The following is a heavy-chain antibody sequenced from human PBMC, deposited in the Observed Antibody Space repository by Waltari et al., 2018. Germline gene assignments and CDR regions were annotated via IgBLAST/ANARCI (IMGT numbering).Heavy chain of an antibody. J-gene: IGHJ5*02. Sequence: QLQLQESGPGLMKPSETLSLTCTVSGGSISRRSYYWGWIRQSPGKGLEWIASIYYTGTTYYNPTLESPVTISGDTSKNQFSLRLSSVTAADTAVYYCARHWKRNGYRFDPWGQGTLVTVSS. V-gene: IGHV4-39*01. CDR2: IYYTGTT. CDR3: ARHWKRNGYRFDP. D-gene: IGHD5-12*01. CDR1: GGSISRRSYY.